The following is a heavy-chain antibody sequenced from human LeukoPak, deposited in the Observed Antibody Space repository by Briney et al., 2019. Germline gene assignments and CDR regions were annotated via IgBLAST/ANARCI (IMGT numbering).Heavy chain of an antibody. CDR3: TRGRREHRVEGP. CDR1: GYTFTSYD. CDR2: MNPNSGNT. J-gene: IGHJ5*02. V-gene: IGHV1-8*01. D-gene: IGHD1-26*01. Sequence: ASVKVSCKASGYTFTSYDINWVRQATGQGLEWMGWMNPNSGNTGYAQKFQGRVTMTRNTSISTAYMELSSLKSDDTAIYYCTRGRREHRVEGPWGQGTLVTVSA.